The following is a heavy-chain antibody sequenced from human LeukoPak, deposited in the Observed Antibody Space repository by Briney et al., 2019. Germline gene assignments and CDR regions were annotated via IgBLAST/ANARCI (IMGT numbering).Heavy chain of an antibody. CDR2: VKNIGDGGTI. D-gene: IGHD3-3*01. J-gene: IGHJ4*02. V-gene: IGHV3-15*01. CDR3: AKYYDFWSGTYPKNGFDY. CDR1: GFTFTNAW. Sequence: GGSLRLSCAASGFTFTNAWMSWVRQAPGKGLEWVGRVKNIGDGGTIDYAAPVKGRFTISRDDSKNTLYLQMNSLKTEDTGVYYCAKYYDFWSGTYPKNGFDYWGQGTLVAVSS.